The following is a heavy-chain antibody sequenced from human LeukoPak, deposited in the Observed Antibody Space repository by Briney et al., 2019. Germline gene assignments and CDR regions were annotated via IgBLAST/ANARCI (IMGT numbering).Heavy chain of an antibody. CDR1: GGSFSGYY. CDR3: ARGRPYCSDGSCYYYYGMDV. D-gene: IGHD2-15*01. CDR2: INHSGST. V-gene: IGHV4-34*01. J-gene: IGHJ6*02. Sequence: SETLSLTCAVYGGSFSGYYWSWIRQPPGKGLEWIGEINHSGSTNYNPSLKSRVTISVDTSKNQFSLKLSSVTAADTAVYYCARGRPYCSDGSCYYYYGMDVWGQGTTVTVSS.